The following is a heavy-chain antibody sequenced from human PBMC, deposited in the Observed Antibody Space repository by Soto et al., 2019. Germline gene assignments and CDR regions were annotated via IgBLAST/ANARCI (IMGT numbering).Heavy chain of an antibody. J-gene: IGHJ4*02. V-gene: IGHV1-46*01. CDR3: ARDWQLGETDY. Sequence: QVQLVQSGAEVKKPGASVKVSCKASGYTFTSYYMHWVRQAPGQGLEWMGIINPSGGRTSYAQKFQGRVTMTTDTSTSTVYMELSSLRSEDTAVYYCARDWQLGETDYWGQGTLVTVSS. CDR1: GYTFTSYY. CDR2: INPSGGRT. D-gene: IGHD6-6*01.